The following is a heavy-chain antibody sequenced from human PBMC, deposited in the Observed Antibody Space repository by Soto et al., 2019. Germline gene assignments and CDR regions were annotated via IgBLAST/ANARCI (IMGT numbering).Heavy chain of an antibody. CDR1: GFPFDDYS. J-gene: IGHJ3*02. CDR3: TTRGLVPAAMGLGAFDI. V-gene: IGHV3-43*01. D-gene: IGHD2-2*01. Sequence: GGSLRLSCAASGFPFDDYSMNWVRQVPGKGLEWVSLISWDGADTYYADSVKGRFTISRDDSKNTLYLQMNSLKTEDTAVYYCTTRGLVPAAMGLGAFDIWGQGTMVTVS. CDR2: ISWDGADT.